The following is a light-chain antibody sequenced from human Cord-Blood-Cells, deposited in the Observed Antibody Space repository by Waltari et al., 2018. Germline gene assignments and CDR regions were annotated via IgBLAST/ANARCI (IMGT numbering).Light chain of an antibody. CDR2: GAS. V-gene: IGKV3-20*01. J-gene: IGKJ4*01. CDR3: QQYGSSPLT. Sequence: EIVLTQSPGTLSLSPGERATLSCRASQRVSSSYLAWYQQKPGQAPRLLSYGASSRSTGIPDRFSGIGSGTDFTLTISRLEPEDFAVYYCQQYGSSPLTFGGGTKVEIK. CDR1: QRVSSSY.